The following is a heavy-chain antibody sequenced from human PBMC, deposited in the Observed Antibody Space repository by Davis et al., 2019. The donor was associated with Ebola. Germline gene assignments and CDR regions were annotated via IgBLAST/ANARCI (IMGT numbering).Heavy chain of an antibody. CDR2: IIGGANSI. V-gene: IGHV3-11*01. CDR3: ARRLEAWDF. CDR1: GFTFNDYY. D-gene: IGHD1-1*01. Sequence: GESLKISCAASGFTFNDYYMSWIRQAPGKGLEWVSSIIGGANSIYYADSVKGRFTISRDTTKNSLYLHLNNLRAEDTAVYYCARRLEAWDFWGQGTLVTVSS. J-gene: IGHJ4*02.